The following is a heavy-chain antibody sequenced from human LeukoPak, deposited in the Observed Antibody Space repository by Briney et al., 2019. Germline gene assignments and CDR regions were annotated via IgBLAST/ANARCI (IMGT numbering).Heavy chain of an antibody. CDR2: IYSGGST. Sequence: PGGSLRLSCAASGFTVSSNYMSWVRQAPGKGLEWVSVIYSGGSTYYADSVKGRFTISRHNSKNTLYLQMNSLRAEDTAVYHCARSGLYNDDYFDYWGQGTLVTVSS. J-gene: IGHJ4*02. CDR1: GFTVSSNY. CDR3: ARSGLYNDDYFDY. D-gene: IGHD3-3*01. V-gene: IGHV3-53*04.